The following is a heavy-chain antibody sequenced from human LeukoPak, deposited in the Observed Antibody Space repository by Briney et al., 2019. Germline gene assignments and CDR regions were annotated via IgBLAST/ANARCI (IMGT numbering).Heavy chain of an antibody. CDR1: GFTFCGYG. CDR2: IAYDGSRA. D-gene: IGHD1-14*01. V-gene: IGHV3-33*01. Sequence: GGSLRLSCAGSGFTFCGYGMHWFRQTPGKGLEWVAVIAYDGSRAFYADSVKGRFTISRDNSKNTMSVQMDDLRAEDTAVYYCTRYNNDHFDYWGQGTLVTVSS. J-gene: IGHJ4*02. CDR3: TRYNNDHFDY.